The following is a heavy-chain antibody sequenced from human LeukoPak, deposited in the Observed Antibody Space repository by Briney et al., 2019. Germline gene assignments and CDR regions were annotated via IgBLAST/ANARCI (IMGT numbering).Heavy chain of an antibody. CDR3: ASHKYPVQAFDI. CDR1: GGSFSDYY. V-gene: IGHV4-34*01. CDR2: INHGGDT. Sequence: PSETLSLSCAVSGGSFSDYYWSWIRQPPGKGLEWIGEINHGGDTNYNSSLQSRVSLSVDTSRNQFSLMLSSVTAADTAIYYCASHKYPVQAFDIWGQGTMVTVSS. D-gene: IGHD2-2*02. J-gene: IGHJ3*02.